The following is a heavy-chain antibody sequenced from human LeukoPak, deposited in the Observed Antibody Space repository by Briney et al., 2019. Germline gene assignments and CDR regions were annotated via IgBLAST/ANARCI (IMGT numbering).Heavy chain of an antibody. CDR1: GFTFSSYA. J-gene: IGHJ4*02. CDR3: ARGATNLYPHSDRPPPEWFRFLLFDY. Sequence: GRSLRLSCAASGFTFSSYAMHWVRQAPGKGLEWVAVISYDGSNKYYADSVKGRFTISRDNSKNTLYLQMNSLRAEDTAVYYCARGATNLYPHSDRPPPEWFRFLLFDYWGQGTLVTVSS. V-gene: IGHV3-30-3*01. CDR2: ISYDGSNK. D-gene: IGHD3-3*01.